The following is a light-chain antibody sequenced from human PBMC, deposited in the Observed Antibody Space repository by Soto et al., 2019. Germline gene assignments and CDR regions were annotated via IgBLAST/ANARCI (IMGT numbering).Light chain of an antibody. V-gene: IGLV4-60*02. CDR3: ETWDSNTRV. Sequence: QLVLPQSSSASASLGSSVTLTFTLSSGHSSYIIAWHHQQPGKAPRYLMKLEGSGSYNKGSGVPDRFSGYSSGADRYLTISNLQFEDEANYYCETWDSNTRVFGGGTKLTVL. CDR1: SGHSSYI. J-gene: IGLJ2*01. CDR2: LEGSGSY.